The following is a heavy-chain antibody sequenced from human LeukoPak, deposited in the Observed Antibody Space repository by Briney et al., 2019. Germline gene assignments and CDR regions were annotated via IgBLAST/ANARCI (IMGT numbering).Heavy chain of an antibody. J-gene: IGHJ5*02. V-gene: IGHV3-30*02. CDR3: AKDEYYDILTPPFDP. CDR2: IRYDGSNK. D-gene: IGHD3-9*01. CDR1: GFTFSSYG. Sequence: GGSLRLSCAASGFTFSSYGMHWVRQAPGKGLEWVAFIRYDGSNKYYADSVKGRFTISRDNSKNTLYLQMNSLRAEDTAVYYCAKDEYYDILTPPFDPWGQGTLVTVSS.